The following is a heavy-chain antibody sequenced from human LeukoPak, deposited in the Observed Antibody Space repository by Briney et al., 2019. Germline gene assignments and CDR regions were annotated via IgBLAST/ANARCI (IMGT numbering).Heavy chain of an antibody. D-gene: IGHD2-2*01. CDR1: GFXVSSNY. J-gene: IGHJ4*02. Sequence: GGSLRLSCAASGFXVSSNYMSWVRQAPGKGLEWVSVIYSGGSTYYADSVKGRFTMSRDNSKNTLYLQMDSLRAEDTAVYYCARHRGYCSSTSCYPYYFDYWGQGTLVTVSS. V-gene: IGHV3-66*04. CDR2: IYSGGST. CDR3: ARHRGYCSSTSCYPYYFDY.